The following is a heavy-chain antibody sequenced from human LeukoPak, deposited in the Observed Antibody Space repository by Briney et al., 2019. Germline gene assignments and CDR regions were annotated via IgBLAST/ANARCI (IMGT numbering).Heavy chain of an antibody. Sequence: PGGSLRLSCAASGFIFKNYAMSWVRQAPGKGLEWVSIISVTSDTTRYGDSVRGRFTTSRDNPRNTLYLQMNSLRVDDTAVYYCAKADATIGGAFDIWGQGTMVTVSS. CDR3: AKADATIGGAFDI. CDR1: GFIFKNYA. CDR2: ISVTSDTT. J-gene: IGHJ3*02. D-gene: IGHD3-3*01. V-gene: IGHV3-23*01.